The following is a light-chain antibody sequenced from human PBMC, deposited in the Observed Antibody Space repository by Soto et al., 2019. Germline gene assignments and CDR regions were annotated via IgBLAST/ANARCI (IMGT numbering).Light chain of an antibody. CDR2: DAS. CDR3: QQYESLPLT. V-gene: IGKV1-33*01. J-gene: IGKJ5*01. Sequence: DIKMTQSPSTLSASVGDRVTITCQASHDINKNLIWYQQKPGKAPKLLIYDASDLETGVPSRFSGSGSGTGFTFTISSLQPEDFATYYCQQYESLPLTFGQGTRLEI. CDR1: HDINKN.